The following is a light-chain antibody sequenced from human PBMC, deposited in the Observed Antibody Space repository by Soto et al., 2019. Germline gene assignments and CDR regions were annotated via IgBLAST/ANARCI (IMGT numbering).Light chain of an antibody. CDR1: QSITTY. V-gene: IGKV1-39*01. J-gene: IGKJ4*01. CDR3: QQDNSCPLT. CDR2: GAS. Sequence: IQMPQSPASLSASVGDRVTITCRASQSITTYLNWFQQKPGEPPRLLIYGASTLHDGVPSRFSGSGSGADFTLTISSLQPEDFATYYCQQDNSCPLTFGGGTKVDIK.